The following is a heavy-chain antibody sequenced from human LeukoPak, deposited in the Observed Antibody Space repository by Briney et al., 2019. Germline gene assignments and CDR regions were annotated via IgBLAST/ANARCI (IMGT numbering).Heavy chain of an antibody. J-gene: IGHJ5*02. CDR3: ARKLRLGGNWFDP. V-gene: IGHV1-69*15. Sequence: GSSVKVSCTTSGGTFTSYAITWVRQAPGQGLEWMGKIITISGTTNYAQKFQGRVTFTADESTSTAYMELSSLRSEDTALYYCARKLRLGGNWFDPWGQGTLVTVSS. D-gene: IGHD1-26*01. CDR1: GGTFTSYA. CDR2: IITISGTT.